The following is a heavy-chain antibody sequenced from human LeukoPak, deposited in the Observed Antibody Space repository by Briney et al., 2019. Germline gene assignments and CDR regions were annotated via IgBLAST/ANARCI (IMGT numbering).Heavy chain of an antibody. CDR1: GFTVSSNY. D-gene: IGHD3-10*01. Sequence: GGSLRLSCAASGFTVSSNYMSWVRQAPGKGLEWVSVIYSGGSTYYADSVKGRFTISRDNSKNTLNLQMNSLRAEDTAVYYCARDSVRGVIIPLDYWGQGTLVTVSS. CDR3: ARDSVRGVIIPLDY. V-gene: IGHV3-66*01. J-gene: IGHJ4*02. CDR2: IYSGGST.